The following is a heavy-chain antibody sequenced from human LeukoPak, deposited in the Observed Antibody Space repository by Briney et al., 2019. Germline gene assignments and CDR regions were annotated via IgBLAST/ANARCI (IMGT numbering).Heavy chain of an antibody. V-gene: IGHV3-74*01. D-gene: IGHD6-13*01. CDR2: INSDGSST. Sequence: GGSLRLSCAASGFTFRSYWMHWVRQAPGEGLAWVSRINSDGSSTSYADSVKGRFTISRDNAKNTLYLQMNSLRAEDTAVYYCARVEVAAAATKPDYWGQGTLVTVSS. CDR3: ARVEVAAAATKPDY. CDR1: GFTFRSYW. J-gene: IGHJ4*02.